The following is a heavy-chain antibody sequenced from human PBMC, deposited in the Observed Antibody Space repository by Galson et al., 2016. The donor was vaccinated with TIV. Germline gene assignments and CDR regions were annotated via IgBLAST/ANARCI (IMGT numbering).Heavy chain of an antibody. CDR2: IISSGSII. Sequence: SLRLSCAASGFTFTSFEMNWVRHGPGRGLEWVASIISSGSIIHYADSVKGRFTISRDNPRESLFLQMNSLRADDAAVYYCARRGNYRADAFDVWGQGTTVTVSS. CDR1: GFTFTSFE. CDR3: ARRGNYRADAFDV. V-gene: IGHV3-48*03. J-gene: IGHJ3*01. D-gene: IGHD1-7*01.